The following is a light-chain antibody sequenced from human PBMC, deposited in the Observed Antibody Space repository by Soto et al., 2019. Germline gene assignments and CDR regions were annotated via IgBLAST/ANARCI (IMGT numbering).Light chain of an antibody. Sequence: ELVLPQSQGTLSLSPGERSTLSCRASQSVTSNYLAWYQQKHGQAPGLLIYDKSTRASGVPDRFSGSESGEAFTITIRSLQYEDFEVYYCQQYNNWHRTVGQGTTVDIK. CDR2: DKS. CDR1: QSVTSNY. CDR3: QQYNNWHRT. V-gene: IGKV3D-20*02. J-gene: IGKJ1*01.